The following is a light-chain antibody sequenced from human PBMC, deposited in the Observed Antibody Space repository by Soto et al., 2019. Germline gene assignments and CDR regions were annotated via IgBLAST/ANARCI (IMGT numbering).Light chain of an antibody. J-gene: IGLJ1*01. CDR1: SSNIGNNY. V-gene: IGLV1-51*01. CDR3: GTWDSSLSAYV. Sequence: QSVLTQPPSVSAAPGQKVTISCSGSSSNIGNNYVSWYQQLPGTAPKLLIYDNNKRPSGIPDRFSGSKSGTSATLGTTGLQTGDEADYYCGTWDSSLSAYVFGAGTKLTV. CDR2: DNN.